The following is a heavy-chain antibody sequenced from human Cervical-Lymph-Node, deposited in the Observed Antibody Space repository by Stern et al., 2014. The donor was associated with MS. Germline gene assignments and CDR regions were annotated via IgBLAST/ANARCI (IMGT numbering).Heavy chain of an antibody. CDR1: GFTFDDYA. D-gene: IGHD6-13*01. V-gene: IGHV3-9*01. CDR2: ISWNSGII. Sequence: EVQLVESGGGLVQPGRSLRLSCAASGFTFDDYAMHWVRQAPGKGLEWDSGISWNSGIIGYADSVKGRFTISRDNAKNSLYLQMNSLRAEDTALYYCAKEAYSGYYYYYGMDVWGQGTTVTVSS. J-gene: IGHJ6*02. CDR3: AKEAYSGYYYYYGMDV.